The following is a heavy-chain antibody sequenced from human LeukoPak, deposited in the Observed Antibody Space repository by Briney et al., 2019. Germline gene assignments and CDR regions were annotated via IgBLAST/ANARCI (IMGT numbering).Heavy chain of an antibody. D-gene: IGHD3-10*01. CDR2: ISGSGGST. J-gene: IGHJ3*02. V-gene: IGHV3-23*01. CDR3: AKGQDRGVIGAFDI. Sequence: GRSLRLSCAASGFTFSSYAMSWVRQTPGKGLGWVSAISGSGGSTYYADSVKGRFTISRNNSKNTLHLQMNSLRAEDTAVYYCAKGQDRGVIGAFDIWGQGTMVTVSS. CDR1: GFTFSSYA.